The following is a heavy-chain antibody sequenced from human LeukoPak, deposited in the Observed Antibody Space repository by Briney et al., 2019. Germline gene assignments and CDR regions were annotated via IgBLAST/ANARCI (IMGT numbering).Heavy chain of an antibody. V-gene: IGHV3-21*01. Sequence: VSLRLSCAASGLTFRSYEMNWVRHAPGKGLEWVSSNSGSSGHIYYAASAKGRFTISRDNAKNSLYLQMNSLRAEDTAVYYCARDLGYDSSGFYHYFDNWGQGTLVTVSS. J-gene: IGHJ4*02. CDR1: GLTFRSYE. CDR2: NSGSSGHI. CDR3: ARDLGYDSSGFYHYFDN. D-gene: IGHD3-22*01.